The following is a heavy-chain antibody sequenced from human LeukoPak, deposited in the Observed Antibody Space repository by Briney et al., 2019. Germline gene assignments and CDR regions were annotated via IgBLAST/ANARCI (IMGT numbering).Heavy chain of an antibody. D-gene: IGHD2-15*01. J-gene: IGHJ6*03. V-gene: IGHV3-23*01. CDR2: ITSPRRST. CDR1: GFTFSSYA. CDR3: AKVTAARTFYYYLHV. Sequence: GGSLRLSCAASGFTFSSYAMSWGRQAPGEGVEWVSAITSPRRSTYYAVSLNAPFTLSTHNSQNTLYLQMNSLRADDTAVYYCAKVTAARTFYYYLHVSGKGPTVTVSS.